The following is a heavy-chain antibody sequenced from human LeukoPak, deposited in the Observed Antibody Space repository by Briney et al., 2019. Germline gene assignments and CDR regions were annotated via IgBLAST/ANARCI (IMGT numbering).Heavy chain of an antibody. D-gene: IGHD6-19*01. CDR2: IYYSGST. V-gene: IGHV4-59*08. CDR3: ARHYGQWLVTSDAFDI. CDR1: GGSISSYY. J-gene: IGHJ3*02. Sequence: SETLSLTCTVSGGSISSYYWSWIRQPPGKGLEWIGYIYYSGSTNYNPSLKSRVTISVDTSKNQFSLKLSSVTAADTAVYYCARHYGQWLVTSDAFDIWGQGTMLTVSS.